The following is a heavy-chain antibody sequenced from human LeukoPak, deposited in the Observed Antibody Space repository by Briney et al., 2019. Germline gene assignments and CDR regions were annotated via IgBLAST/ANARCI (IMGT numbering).Heavy chain of an antibody. J-gene: IGHJ4*02. CDR1: GFSFSSFA. V-gene: IGHV3-23*01. D-gene: IGHD4-17*01. Sequence: GGSLRLSCVGSGFSFSSFAMSWVRQAPGKGLKWVSTVSGGGAYTYYADSVKGRFTVSRDDSKSMHFLQMNSLSPEDTDLYFCAKRITVSTGYYLDSWGQGTLVTVSS. CDR2: VSGGGAYT. CDR3: AKRITVSTGYYLDS.